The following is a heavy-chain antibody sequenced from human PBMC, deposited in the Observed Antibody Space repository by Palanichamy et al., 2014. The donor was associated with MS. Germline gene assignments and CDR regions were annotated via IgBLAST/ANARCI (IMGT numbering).Heavy chain of an antibody. V-gene: IGHV4-39*02. CDR2: IYHSGTT. Sequence: QLQLQESGPGLVKPSETLSLTCTVSGGSISSSTYYWGWLRQPPGKGLEWIGSIYHSGTTYYNPFLKSRVTISVDTSRNHFSLRLSSVTAADTVVYYCARPGSIGLADAFDIWGQGTMVTVSS. CDR3: ARPGSIGLADAFDI. J-gene: IGHJ3*02. CDR1: GGSISSSTYY.